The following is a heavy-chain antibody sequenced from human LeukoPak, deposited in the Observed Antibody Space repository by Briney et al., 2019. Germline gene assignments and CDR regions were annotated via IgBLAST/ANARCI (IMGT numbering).Heavy chain of an antibody. CDR1: GFTFSGYY. V-gene: IGHV3-11*04. CDR3: ARDRGFFDY. J-gene: IGHJ4*02. CDR2: ISSSGNTI. Sequence: GGSLRLSCAASGFTFSGYYMSWIRQAPGKGLEWISYISSSGNTIYYADSVKGRFTISRDDAKNSLYLQMDSLRVDDTAVYFCARDRGFFDYWGQGSLVTVSS.